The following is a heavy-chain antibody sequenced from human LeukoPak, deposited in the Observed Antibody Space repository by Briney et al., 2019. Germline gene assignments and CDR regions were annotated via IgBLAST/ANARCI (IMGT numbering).Heavy chain of an antibody. V-gene: IGHV4-4*07. CDR2: IYTSGST. Sequence: SETLSLTCTVSGGSISSYYWSWIRQPAGKGLEWIGRIYTSGSTNYNPSLKSRVTISVDTSKNQFSLKLSSVTAADTAVYYCARDQRPWYSTMVRGVINWFDPWGQGTLVTVSS. D-gene: IGHD3-10*01. J-gene: IGHJ5*02. CDR3: ARDQRPWYSTMVRGVINWFDP. CDR1: GGSISSYY.